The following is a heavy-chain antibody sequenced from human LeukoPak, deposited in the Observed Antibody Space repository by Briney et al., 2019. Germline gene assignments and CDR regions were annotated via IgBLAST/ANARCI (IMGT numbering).Heavy chain of an antibody. V-gene: IGHV3-30*02. Sequence: PGGSLRLSCAASGFTFNRHGMHWVRQAPAKGLELVSFIRYDGYSKYYADSVQGRFTISRDSSKNSLSLQMNSLRPDETAVYCSARDGPTTKVDFWGRGTLVTVSS. D-gene: IGHD1-1*01. J-gene: IGHJ4*02. CDR3: ARDGPTTKVDF. CDR2: IRYDGYSK. CDR1: GFTFNRHG.